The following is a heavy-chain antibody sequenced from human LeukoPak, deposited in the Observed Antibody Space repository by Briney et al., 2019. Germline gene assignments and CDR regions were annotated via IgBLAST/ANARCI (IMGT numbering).Heavy chain of an antibody. D-gene: IGHD1-26*01. J-gene: IGHJ4*02. CDR1: GDSISRYY. Sequence: SETLSLTCTVSGDSISRYYWSWIRQPPGKGLEWIGYISYSGSTNYKPSLKSRVTISVDTSKNQFSLKPSPVTAADTAVYYCTRGGPSGIRPDYWGQGTLVTVSS. CDR2: ISYSGST. V-gene: IGHV4-59*01. CDR3: TRGGPSGIRPDY.